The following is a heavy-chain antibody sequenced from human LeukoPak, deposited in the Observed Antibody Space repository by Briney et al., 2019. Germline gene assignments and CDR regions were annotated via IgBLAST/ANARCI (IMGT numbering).Heavy chain of an antibody. CDR1: GGSFSGYY. CDR2: INHSGST. V-gene: IGHV4-34*01. CDR3: ARRATNSRITMVRGVIVAANNHHFDY. D-gene: IGHD3-10*01. Sequence: SETLSLTCAVYGGSFSGYYWSWIRQPPGKGLEWIWEINHSGSTNYNPYLKSRVTISVDTSKNQFSLKLSSVTAADTAVYYCARRATNSRITMVRGVIVAANNHHFDYWGQGTLVTVSS. J-gene: IGHJ4*02.